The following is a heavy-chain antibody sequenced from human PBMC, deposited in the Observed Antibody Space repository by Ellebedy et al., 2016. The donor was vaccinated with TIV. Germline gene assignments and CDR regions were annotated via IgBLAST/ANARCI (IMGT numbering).Heavy chain of an antibody. CDR1: GDSVSSNSAA. D-gene: IGHD5-18*01. J-gene: IGHJ4*02. CDR2: TYYRSKWYN. Sequence: SETLSLTCAISGDSVSSNSAAWNWIRQSPSRGLEWLGRTYYRSKWYNDYSVSVKSRITITPDTYKNQFSLQLNSVSPEAPSVYYCARDTAMVTFDFDYWGQGTLVTVSS. CDR3: ARDTAMVTFDFDY. V-gene: IGHV6-1*01.